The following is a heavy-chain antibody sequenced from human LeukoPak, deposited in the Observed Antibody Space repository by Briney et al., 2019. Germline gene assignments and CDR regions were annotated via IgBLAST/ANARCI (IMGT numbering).Heavy chain of an antibody. CDR3: ARDYLGSGWFDP. J-gene: IGHJ5*02. Sequence: SETLSHTCAVYGGSFSGYYWSWIRQPPGKGLEWIGEINHSGSTNYNPSLKSRVTISVDTSKNQFSLKLSSVTAADTAVYYCARDYLGSGWFDPWGQGTLVTVSS. CDR2: INHSGST. D-gene: IGHD7-27*01. CDR1: GGSFSGYY. V-gene: IGHV4-34*01.